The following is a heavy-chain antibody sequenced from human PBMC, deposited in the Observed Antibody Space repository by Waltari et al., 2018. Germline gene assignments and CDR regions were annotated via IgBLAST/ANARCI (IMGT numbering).Heavy chain of an antibody. CDR3: ARSRDGYNSEVDH. CDR2: INPNSRVP. V-gene: IGHV1-2*02. Sequence: QVLLVQSGAEVKKPGASVKVSCKASGYTFTGYYVHWVRQAPGQGLEWMGWINPNSRVPNYAQKFQGRVTMTTDSSITTAYMELSRLTSDDTAIYYCARSRDGYNSEVDHWDQGTLVTVSS. D-gene: IGHD5-12*01. CDR1: GYTFTGYY. J-gene: IGHJ4*02.